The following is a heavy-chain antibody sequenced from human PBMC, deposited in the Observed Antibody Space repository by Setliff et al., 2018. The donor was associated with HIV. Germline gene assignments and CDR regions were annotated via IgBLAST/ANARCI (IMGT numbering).Heavy chain of an antibody. CDR3: ARVGPESLPYTWDDEADTFDI. J-gene: IGHJ3*02. CDR2: ITGYNGNT. Sequence: ASVKVSCKASGYIFTNYGISWVRQAPGQGLEWMGWITGYNGNTNYAEKFQGRVTMTIDTSTSTAYLELRSLRSDDTAVYYCARVGPESLPYTWDDEADTFDIWGQGAMVTVSS. CDR1: GYIFTNYG. V-gene: IGHV1-18*01. D-gene: IGHD1-1*01.